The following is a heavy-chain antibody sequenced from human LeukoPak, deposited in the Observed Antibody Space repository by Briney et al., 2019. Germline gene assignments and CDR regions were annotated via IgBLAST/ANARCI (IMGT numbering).Heavy chain of an antibody. CDR1: GGSINSASHY. Sequence: PSQTLSLTCTVSGGSINSASHYWGWIRQPADKGLEWIGRLYFSGTTNYNPSLTSRVTISLDTSKNQFSLKLSSVTAADTAVYYCAGDSGYSYGDDAFDIWGQGTMVTVSS. D-gene: IGHD5-18*01. CDR2: LYFSGTT. CDR3: AGDSGYSYGDDAFDI. V-gene: IGHV4-61*02. J-gene: IGHJ3*02.